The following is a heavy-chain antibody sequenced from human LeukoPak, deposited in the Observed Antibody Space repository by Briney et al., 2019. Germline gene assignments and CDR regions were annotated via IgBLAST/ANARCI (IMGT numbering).Heavy chain of an antibody. Sequence: SETLSLTCTVSGGSISSSSYYWGWIRQPPGKGLEWIGYIYYSGSTNYNPSLKSRVTISVDTSKNQFSLKLSSVTAADTAVYYCARHGGHRVRGVLAGGVLNYGMDVWGQGTTVTVSS. CDR3: ARHGGHRVRGVLAGGVLNYGMDV. V-gene: IGHV4-61*05. CDR1: GGSISSSSYY. D-gene: IGHD3-10*01. J-gene: IGHJ6*02. CDR2: IYYSGST.